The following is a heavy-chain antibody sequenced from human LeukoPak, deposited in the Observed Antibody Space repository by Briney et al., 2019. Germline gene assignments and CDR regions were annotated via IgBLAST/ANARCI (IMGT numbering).Heavy chain of an antibody. Sequence: SVKVSCKASGGTFSSYAISWVRQAPGQGLEWMGRIIPILGIANYAQKFQGRVTITADKSTSTAYMELSSLRSEDTAVYYCARGSEYSGSYSGEDYWGQGTLVTVSS. CDR1: GGTFSSYA. CDR3: ARGSEYSGSYSGEDY. V-gene: IGHV1-69*04. CDR2: IIPILGIA. J-gene: IGHJ4*02. D-gene: IGHD1-26*01.